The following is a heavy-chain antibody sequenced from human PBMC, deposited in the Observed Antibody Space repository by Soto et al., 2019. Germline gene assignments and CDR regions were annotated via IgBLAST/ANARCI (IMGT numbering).Heavy chain of an antibody. CDR1: GGSISSSSYY. CDR2: ICYSGST. V-gene: IGHV4-39*01. Sequence: QLQLQESGPGLVKPSETLSLTCTVSGGSISSSSYYWGWIRQPPGKGLEWIGSICYSGSTYYNPSLKSQVTISVDTSKTQFSLKLSSVTAADTAVYYCASLVPDYYGSGRVADYWGQGTLVTVSS. D-gene: IGHD3-10*01. CDR3: ASLVPDYYGSGRVADY. J-gene: IGHJ4*02.